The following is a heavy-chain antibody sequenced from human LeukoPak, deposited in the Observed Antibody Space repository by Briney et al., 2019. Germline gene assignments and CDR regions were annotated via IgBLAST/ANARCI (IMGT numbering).Heavy chain of an antibody. CDR2: ISSSSSTI. V-gene: IGHV3-48*01. CDR3: ARGGPLRGGLFGVVPNGYFDY. J-gene: IGHJ4*02. D-gene: IGHD3-3*01. Sequence: GGSLRLTCAASGFTFSSYSMNWVRQAPGKGLEWVSYISSSSSTIYYADSVKGRFTISRDNAKNSLYLQMNSLRAEDTAVYYCARGGPLRGGLFGVVPNGYFDYWGQGTLVTVSS. CDR1: GFTFSSYS.